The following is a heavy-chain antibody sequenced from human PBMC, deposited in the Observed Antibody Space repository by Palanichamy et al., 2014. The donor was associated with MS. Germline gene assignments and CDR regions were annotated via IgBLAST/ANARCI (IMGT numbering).Heavy chain of an antibody. J-gene: IGHJ4*02. V-gene: IGHV5-10-1*03. CDR2: IDPSDPYS. CDR1: GYSFTSYW. D-gene: IGHD1-1*01. CDR3: ATNSEPIDY. Sequence: EVQLVQSGAEVKKPGESLRISCKVSGYSFTSYWISWVRQMPGKVLEWMGRIDPSDPYSNHSPSFQGHVTISADRSLSTAYLQWTSLKASDTAMYYCATNSEPIDYWGPGTLVTVSS.